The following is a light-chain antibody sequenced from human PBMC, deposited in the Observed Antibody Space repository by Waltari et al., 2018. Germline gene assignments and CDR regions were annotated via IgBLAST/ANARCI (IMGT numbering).Light chain of an antibody. J-gene: IGKJ1*01. Sequence: DMVMTQSPATLSVSPGGRVTLSCRASESVGTSVAWYKQTPGQPPRLLLYGASTRATGVPARFSGSGSGTDFTLTISSLQSEDSAIYFCQQHNNWPRTFGQGTKVEIK. CDR2: GAS. CDR3: QQHNNWPRT. CDR1: ESVGTS. V-gene: IGKV3-15*01.